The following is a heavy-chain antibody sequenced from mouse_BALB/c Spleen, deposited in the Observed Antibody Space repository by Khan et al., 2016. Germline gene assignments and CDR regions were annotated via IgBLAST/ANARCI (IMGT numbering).Heavy chain of an antibody. CDR3: AQLLRLRSLDY. CDR1: GYSITSGYY. D-gene: IGHD1-1*01. V-gene: IGHV3-6*02. Sequence: EVQLQESGPGLVKPSQSLSLTCSVTGYSITSGYYWNWIRQSPGNELEWMGYITYDGSNNYTPSLKNRISVTRDTSKNQFFLKLNSVTSEDTATYYSAQLLRLRSLDYWGQGTSVTVSS. CDR2: ITYDGSN. J-gene: IGHJ4*01.